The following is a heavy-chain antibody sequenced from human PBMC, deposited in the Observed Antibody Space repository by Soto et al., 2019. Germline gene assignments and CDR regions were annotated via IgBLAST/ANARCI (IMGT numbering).Heavy chain of an antibody. CDR3: AGSTKMGINIVLMVYVEPHFDY. V-gene: IGHV4-30-4*01. Sequence: SETLSLTCTVSGGSISSGDYYWSWIRQPPGKGLEWIGYIYYSGSTYYNPSLKSRVTISVDTSKNQFSLKLSSVTAADTAVYYCAGSTKMGINIVLMVYVEPHFDYWGQGTLVTVTS. D-gene: IGHD2-8*01. J-gene: IGHJ4*02. CDR2: IYYSGST. CDR1: GGSISSGDYY.